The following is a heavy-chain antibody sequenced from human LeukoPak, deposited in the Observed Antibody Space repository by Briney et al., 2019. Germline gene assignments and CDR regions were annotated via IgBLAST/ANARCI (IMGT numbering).Heavy chain of an antibody. CDR2: ISGSGGST. V-gene: IGHV3-23*01. J-gene: IGHJ4*02. CDR1: GFTFSSYA. CDR3: AKGSGYSSGWSDFDY. D-gene: IGHD6-19*01. Sequence: GGSLRLSCAASGFTFSSYAMSWVRQAPGKGLEWVSAISGSGGSTYYADSVKGRFTISRDNSKNTLYLQMNSLRAEDTAVYYCAKGSGYSSGWSDFDYWGQGTLVTVSS.